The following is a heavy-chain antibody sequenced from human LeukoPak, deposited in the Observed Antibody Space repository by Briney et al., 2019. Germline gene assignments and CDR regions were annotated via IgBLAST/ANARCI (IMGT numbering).Heavy chain of an antibody. J-gene: IGHJ6*02. D-gene: IGHD4-17*01. Sequence: SETLSLTCTVSGGSISTYYWSWIRQPPGKGLEWIGYMYNSGSTNYNPSLKSRVTISIDTSKNQFSLKLSSVTAADTAVYYCARHSYGDYAGNYVMDVWGQGTTVTVSS. V-gene: IGHV4-59*08. CDR1: GGSISTYY. CDR3: ARHSYGDYAGNYVMDV. CDR2: MYNSGST.